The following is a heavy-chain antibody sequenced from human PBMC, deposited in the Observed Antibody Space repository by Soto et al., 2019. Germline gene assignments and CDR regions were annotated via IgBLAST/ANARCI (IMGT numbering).Heavy chain of an antibody. Sequence: SLRLSCAASGFTFSDYYMSWIRQAPGKGLEWVSYISSSSSYTNYADSVKGRFTISRDNAKNSLYLQMNSLRAEDTAVYYCARDRSTDYGDDPANFDYWGQGTLVTVSS. J-gene: IGHJ4*02. V-gene: IGHV3-11*06. CDR3: ARDRSTDYGDDPANFDY. CDR2: ISSSSSYT. D-gene: IGHD4-17*01. CDR1: GFTFSDYY.